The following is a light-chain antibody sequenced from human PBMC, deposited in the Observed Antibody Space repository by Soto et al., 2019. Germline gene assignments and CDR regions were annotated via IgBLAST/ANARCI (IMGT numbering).Light chain of an antibody. CDR2: DAS. Sequence: DIQMTQSPSTLSASVGDRVTITCRASQSISTWLAWYQQKPGKAPNLLIYDASTCESGVPSRFSGSGSGTEYSLTISSLPPDDFATYYCQQYKGYPRTFGQGTKVEIK. CDR1: QSISTW. V-gene: IGKV1-5*01. CDR3: QQYKGYPRT. J-gene: IGKJ1*01.